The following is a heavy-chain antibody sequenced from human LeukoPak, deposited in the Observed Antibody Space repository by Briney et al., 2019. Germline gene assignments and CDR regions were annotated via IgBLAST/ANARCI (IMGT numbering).Heavy chain of an antibody. CDR1: GGSFSGYF. J-gene: IGHJ4*02. CDR2: INHSGST. CDR3: ARARETVSIDY. D-gene: IGHD5/OR15-5a*01. V-gene: IGHV4-34*01. Sequence: SETLSLTCAVYGGSFSGYFWTWIRQPPGKGLEWIGEINHSGSTNYNPSLKSRVTISVDTSKNQFSLKMRSVTAADTAVYYCARARETVSIDYWSQGTLVTVFS.